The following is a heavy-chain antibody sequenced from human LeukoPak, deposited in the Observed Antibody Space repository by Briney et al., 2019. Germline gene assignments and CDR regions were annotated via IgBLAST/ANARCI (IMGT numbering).Heavy chain of an antibody. CDR2: VYYSGST. CDR3: TRARGIVGGNTAGFDF. D-gene: IGHD1-26*01. Sequence: PSETLSLTCTVSGGSLSPYYWSWIRQPPGKGLEWIGYVYYSGSTNYNPSLRSRVTISLDTSNNQFSLKLNSVTAADTAVYYCTRARGIVGGNTAGFDFWGQGTLVAVSS. CDR1: GGSLSPYY. V-gene: IGHV4-59*01. J-gene: IGHJ4*02.